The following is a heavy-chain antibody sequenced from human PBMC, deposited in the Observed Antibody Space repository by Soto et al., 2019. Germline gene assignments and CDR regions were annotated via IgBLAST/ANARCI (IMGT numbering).Heavy chain of an antibody. Sequence: PSETLSLTSTVAGGSISSSRYYWGWIRQPPGKGLEWIGSIYYSGRTDYTPSLKSRVTISVDTSNNMFSLKLSSVTAADTAVYYCARQGRDYYFYYYGMDVWGQGTTVTVSS. CDR3: ARQGRDYYFYYYGMDV. CDR2: IYYSGRT. CDR1: GGSISSSRYY. J-gene: IGHJ6*02. V-gene: IGHV4-39*01.